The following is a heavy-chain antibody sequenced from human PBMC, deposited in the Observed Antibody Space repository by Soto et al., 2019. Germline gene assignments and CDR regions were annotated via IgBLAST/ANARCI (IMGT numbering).Heavy chain of an antibody. V-gene: IGHV4-39*01. D-gene: IGHD6-19*01. CDR3: ARGLRAVAGNFDY. CDR2: IYYSGST. Sequence: QLQLQESGPGLVKPSETLSLTCTVSGGSISSSSYYWGWIRQPPGKGLEWIGSIYYSGSTYYNPFLKSRVTISVDTSKNQFSLKLSSVTAADTAVYYCARGLRAVAGNFDYWGQGTLVTVSS. J-gene: IGHJ4*02. CDR1: GGSISSSSYY.